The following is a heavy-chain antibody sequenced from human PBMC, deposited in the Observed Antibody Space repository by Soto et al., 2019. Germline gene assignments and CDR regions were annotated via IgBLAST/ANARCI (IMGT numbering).Heavy chain of an antibody. Sequence: GGSLRLSCAASGFTFSNAWMSWVRQAPGKGLEWVGRIKSKTDGGTTDYAAPVKGRFTISRDDSKNTLYLQMNSLKTEDTAVYYCTTDFGFGQWLVQDDAFDIWGQGTMVTVSS. J-gene: IGHJ3*02. CDR1: GFTFSNAW. D-gene: IGHD6-19*01. CDR3: TTDFGFGQWLVQDDAFDI. V-gene: IGHV3-15*01. CDR2: IKSKTDGGTT.